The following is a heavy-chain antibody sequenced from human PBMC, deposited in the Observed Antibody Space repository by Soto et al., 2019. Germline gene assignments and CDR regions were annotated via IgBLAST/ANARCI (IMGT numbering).Heavy chain of an antibody. V-gene: IGHV5-51*01. CDR3: ARQGLRDAFDI. CDR2: INPGDSDT. D-gene: IGHD4-17*01. Sequence: ESLKISCKGSGYSFTKYWIAWVRQMSGKGLEWMGIINPGDSDTRYSPSFQGQVTFSVDKSISTAYLQWSSLKASDTAMYYCARQGLRDAFDIWGQRTMVTVSS. CDR1: GYSFTKYW. J-gene: IGHJ3*02.